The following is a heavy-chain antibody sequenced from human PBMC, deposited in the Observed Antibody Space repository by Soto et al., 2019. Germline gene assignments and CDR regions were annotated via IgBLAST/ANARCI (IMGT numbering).Heavy chain of an antibody. Sequence: SGPTLVNPTQTLALTCTFSGFSLTTSGVGVGWIRQPPGQALEWLALIFWTDNKRYSPSLKNRLTITKDTSKTQVILTLTNVDPAATATYYCAPYSGYDWGSYYGLDVWGQGTTVTVSS. J-gene: IGHJ6*02. V-gene: IGHV2-5*01. D-gene: IGHD5-12*01. CDR1: GFSLTTSGVG. CDR2: IFWTDNK. CDR3: APYSGYDWGSYYGLDV.